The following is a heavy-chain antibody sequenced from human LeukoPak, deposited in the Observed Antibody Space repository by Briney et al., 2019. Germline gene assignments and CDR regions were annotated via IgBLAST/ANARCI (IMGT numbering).Heavy chain of an antibody. CDR2: ISGSGGST. CDR3: AKVGSGSGWDWDY. V-gene: IGHV3-23*01. J-gene: IGHJ4*02. CDR1: GFTFSSYG. Sequence: GGTLRLSCAASGFTFSSYGMSWVRQAPGKGLEWVSAISGSGGSTYYADSVKGRFTISRDNSKNTLYLQMNSLRAEDTAVYYCAKVGSGSGWDWDYWGQGTLVTVSS. D-gene: IGHD6-19*01.